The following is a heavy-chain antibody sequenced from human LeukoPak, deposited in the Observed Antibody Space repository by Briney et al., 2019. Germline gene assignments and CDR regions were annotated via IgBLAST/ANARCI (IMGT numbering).Heavy chain of an antibody. CDR2: ISYDGSNK. J-gene: IGHJ6*02. D-gene: IGHD6-19*01. Sequence: AGGSLRLSCAASGFTFSSYGMHWVRQAPGKGLEWVAVISYDGSNKYYADSVKGRFTISRDNSKNTLYLQMNSLRAEDTAVYYCARGKVAAPYYYYGMDVWGQGTTVTVSS. CDR3: ARGKVAAPYYYYGMDV. V-gene: IGHV3-30*03. CDR1: GFTFSSYG.